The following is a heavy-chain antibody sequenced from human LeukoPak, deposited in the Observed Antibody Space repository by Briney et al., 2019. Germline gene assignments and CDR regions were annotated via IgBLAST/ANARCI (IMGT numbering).Heavy chain of an antibody. CDR2: IFYNEGT. V-gene: IGHV4-59*01. CDR1: SGSFRTYY. D-gene: IGHD2-2*01. Sequence: SETLSLTCTVSSGSFRTYYWSWIRQPPGKGLEWIGYIFYNEGTSYNPSIKSRVTISVDTSNNQLSLKVNSVTAADTAMYYCVKSNSRYQPWTLDIWGRGTMVTVSS. CDR3: VKSNSRYQPWTLDI. J-gene: IGHJ3*02.